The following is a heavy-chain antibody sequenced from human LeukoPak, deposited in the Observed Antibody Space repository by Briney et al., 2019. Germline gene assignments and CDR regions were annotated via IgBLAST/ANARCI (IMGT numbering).Heavy chain of an antibody. CDR2: MNPNSGNT. V-gene: IGHV1-8*03. D-gene: IGHD2-2*01. Sequence: ASVKVSCKASGYTFTSYDINWVRQATGQGLEWMGWMNPNSGNTGYAQKFQGRVTITRNTSISTAYMELSSLRSEDTAVYYCARGLKGYCSSISCPYRNDYWGQGTLVTVSS. J-gene: IGHJ4*02. CDR3: ARGLKGYCSSISCPYRNDY. CDR1: GYTFTSYD.